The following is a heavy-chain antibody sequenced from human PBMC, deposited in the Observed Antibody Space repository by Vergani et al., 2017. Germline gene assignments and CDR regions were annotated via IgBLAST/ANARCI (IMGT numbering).Heavy chain of an antibody. Sequence: QVQLQGSGPGLVKPSETLSLTCTVSGGSISSYYWSWIRQPPGKGLEWIGYIYYSGSTNYNPSLKSRVTISVDTSKNQFSLKLSSVTAADTAVYYCARGNYDFWSGYYNHYYYYYMDVWGKGTTVTVSS. D-gene: IGHD3-3*01. CDR2: IYYSGST. CDR1: GGSISSYY. V-gene: IGHV4-59*01. CDR3: ARGNYDFWSGYYNHYYYYYMDV. J-gene: IGHJ6*03.